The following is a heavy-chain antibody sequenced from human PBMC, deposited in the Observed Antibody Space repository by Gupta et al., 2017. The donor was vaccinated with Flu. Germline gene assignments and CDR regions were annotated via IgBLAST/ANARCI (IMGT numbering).Heavy chain of an antibody. J-gene: IGHJ2*01. D-gene: IGHD1-26*01. CDR3: VSQKGSTRVGPTTDWYFDF. Sequence: QVQLAESGGGLVKPGGSLRLSCVASGFTFTDYYITWISKAQGKGLEGVSYMSSSGTTVYYASSVKGRFTISRDNAKNSLYLQMNSLRAEDTAVYYCVSQKGSTRVGPTTDWYFDFWGRGTLVTVSS. CDR1: GFTFTDYY. V-gene: IGHV3-11*01. CDR2: MSSSGTTV.